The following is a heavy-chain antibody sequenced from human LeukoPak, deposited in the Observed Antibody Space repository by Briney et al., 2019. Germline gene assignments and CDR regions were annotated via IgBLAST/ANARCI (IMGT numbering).Heavy chain of an antibody. V-gene: IGHV1-2*02. J-gene: IGHJ5*02. CDR3: ARAEPCSSTSCSPDP. D-gene: IGHD2-2*01. CDR2: INPNSGGT. Sequence: ASVKVSCKASGYTFTSYGIHWVRQAPGQGLEWMGWINPNSGGTNYAQKFQGRVTMTRDTSISTAYMELSRLRSDDTAVYYCARAEPCSSTSCSPDPWGQGTLVTVSS. CDR1: GYTFTSYG.